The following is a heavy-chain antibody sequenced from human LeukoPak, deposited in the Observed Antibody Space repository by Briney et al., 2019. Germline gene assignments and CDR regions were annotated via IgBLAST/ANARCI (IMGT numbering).Heavy chain of an antibody. CDR2: ISSSSTTI. CDR3: AREFGS. J-gene: IGHJ4*02. CDR1: GFIFSSYR. V-gene: IGHV3-48*01. Sequence: GGSLRLSCVGSGFIFSSYRMNWVRQAPGKGLEWISYISSSSTTIYYADSVKGRFTISRDNAKNSLYLQMNSLRAEDTAVYYCAREFGSWGQGALVTVS.